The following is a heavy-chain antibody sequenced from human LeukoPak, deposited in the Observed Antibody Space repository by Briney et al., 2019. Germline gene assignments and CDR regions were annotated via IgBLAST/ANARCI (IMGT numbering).Heavy chain of an antibody. D-gene: IGHD3-16*02. J-gene: IGHJ5*02. CDR1: GGSISSYY. CDR3: ARHTPYYDYVWGSYRPYNWFGP. CDR2: IYYSGST. V-gene: IGHV4-59*08. Sequence: SETLSLTCTVSGGSISSYYWSWIRQPPGKGLEWIGYIYYSGSTNYNPSLKSRVTISVDTSKNQFSLKLSSVTAADTAVYYCARHTPYYDYVWGSYRPYNWFGPWGQGTLVTVSS.